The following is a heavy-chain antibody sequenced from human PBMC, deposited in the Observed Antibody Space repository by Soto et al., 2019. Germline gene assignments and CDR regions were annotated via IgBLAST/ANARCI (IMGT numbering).Heavy chain of an antibody. CDR3: AKWSIVVVPAAGDFDY. CDR1: GFTFSSYA. Sequence: EVQLLESGGGLVQPGGSLRLYCAASGFTFSSYAMSWVRQAPGKGLEWVSVISGSGGSTYYADSVKGRFTISRDNSKNTLYLQMNSLRAEDTAVYYCAKWSIVVVPAAGDFDYWGQGTLVTVSS. CDR2: ISGSGGST. J-gene: IGHJ4*02. V-gene: IGHV3-23*01. D-gene: IGHD2-2*01.